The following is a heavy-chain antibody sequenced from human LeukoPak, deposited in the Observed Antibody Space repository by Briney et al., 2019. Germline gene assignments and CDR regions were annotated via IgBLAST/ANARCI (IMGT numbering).Heavy chain of an antibody. V-gene: IGHV4-39*01. CDR2: IYYSGST. CDR1: GGSISSSSYY. J-gene: IGHJ4*02. CDR3: ARLIVAAAVDY. Sequence: PSETLSLTCTVSGGSISSSSYYWDWIRQPPGKGLEWIGSIYYSGSTYYNPSLKSRVTISVDTSKNQFSLKLSSVTAADTAVYYCARLIVAAAVDYWGQGTLVTVSS. D-gene: IGHD6-13*01.